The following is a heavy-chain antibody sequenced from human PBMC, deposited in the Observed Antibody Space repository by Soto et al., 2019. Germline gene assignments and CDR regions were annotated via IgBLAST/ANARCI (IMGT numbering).Heavy chain of an antibody. D-gene: IGHD3-10*01. CDR1: GGTFSSYA. J-gene: IGHJ6*02. Sequence: SVKVSWKDSGGTFSSYAISWVRQAPGQGLDCIGGIIPIFGTANYAQKFQGRVTITADESTSTAYMELSSLRSEDTAVYYCAREGVRGYYYYYGMDVWGQGTTDTVSS. CDR2: IIPIFGTA. V-gene: IGHV1-69*13. CDR3: AREGVRGYYYYYGMDV.